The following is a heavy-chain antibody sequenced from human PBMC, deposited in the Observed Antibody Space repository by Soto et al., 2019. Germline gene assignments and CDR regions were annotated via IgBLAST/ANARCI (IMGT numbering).Heavy chain of an antibody. CDR3: PRDSGSYHTPDY. CDR2: ISYDGSNK. V-gene: IGHV3-30-3*01. D-gene: IGHD1-26*01. CDR1: GFTFSSYA. J-gene: IGHJ4*02. Sequence: QVQRLESGGGVVQPGRSLRLSCAASGFTFSSYAKHWVRQAPGKGLEWVAVISYDGSNKYYADSVKGRFTISRDNSKNTLYLQMNSLRAEDTAVYSCPRDSGSYHTPDYWGQRTLVTVSS.